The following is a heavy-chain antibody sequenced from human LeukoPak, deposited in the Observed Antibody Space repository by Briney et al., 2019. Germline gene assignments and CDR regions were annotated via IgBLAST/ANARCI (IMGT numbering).Heavy chain of an antibody. V-gene: IGHV1-24*01. CDR3: ATVALDGGYSIAFDI. J-gene: IGHJ3*02. CDR1: GYTLTELS. CDR2: FDPEDGET. D-gene: IGHD4-23*01. Sequence: ASVKVSCKVSGYTLTELSMHWVRQAPGKGLEWMGGFDPEDGETIYAQKFQGRVTMTEDTSTDTAYMELSSVRSEDTAVYYCATVALDGGYSIAFDIWGQGTMVTVSS.